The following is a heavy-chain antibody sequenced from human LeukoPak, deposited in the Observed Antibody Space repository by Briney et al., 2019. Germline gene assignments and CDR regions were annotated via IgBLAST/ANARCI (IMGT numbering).Heavy chain of an antibody. V-gene: IGHV3-21*01. CDR3: ASCVVVTAGVAFDI. Sequence: PGGSLRLSCAASGFTFSSYSMNWVRQAPGKGLEWVSSISSSSSYIYYADSVKGRFTISRDNAKNSLYLQMNSLRAEDTAVYYCASCVVVTAGVAFDIWGQGTMVTVSS. CDR2: ISSSSSYI. J-gene: IGHJ3*02. D-gene: IGHD2-21*02. CDR1: GFTFSSYS.